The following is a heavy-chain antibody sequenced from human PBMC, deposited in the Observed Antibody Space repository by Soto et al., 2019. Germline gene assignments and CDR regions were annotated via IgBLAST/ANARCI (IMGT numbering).Heavy chain of an antibody. Sequence: SQTLSLTCAISGDSVSSNSAAWNWVRQSPSRGLEWLGRTYYRSKWYNDYAVSVKSRITINPDTSKNQFSLQLNSVTPEDTAVYYFARGAAILEWLSYFDYWGQGTLVTVSS. CDR3: ARGAAILEWLSYFDY. D-gene: IGHD3-3*02. CDR2: TYYRSKWYN. J-gene: IGHJ4*02. CDR1: GDSVSSNSAA. V-gene: IGHV6-1*01.